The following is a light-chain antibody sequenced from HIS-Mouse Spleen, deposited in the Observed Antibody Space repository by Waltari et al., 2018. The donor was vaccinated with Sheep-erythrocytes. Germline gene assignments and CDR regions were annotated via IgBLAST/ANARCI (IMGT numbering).Light chain of an antibody. V-gene: IGLV1-44*01. J-gene: IGLJ3*02. CDR3: AAWDDSLNGPV. Sequence: QSVLTQPPPASGTPGQRVTITCSGSRSNTGSNTVNWYQQLPGTAPKPLIYSNNQRPSGVPDRFSGSKSGTSASLAISGLQSEDEADYYCAAWDDSLNGPVFGGGTKLTVL. CDR2: SNN. CDR1: RSNTGSNT.